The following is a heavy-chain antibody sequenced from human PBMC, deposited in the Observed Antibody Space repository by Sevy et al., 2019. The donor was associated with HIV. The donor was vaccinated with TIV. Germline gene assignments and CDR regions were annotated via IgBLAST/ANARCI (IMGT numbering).Heavy chain of an antibody. CDR1: GYSFTSYW. CDR2: IYPGDSDT. J-gene: IGHJ5*02. D-gene: IGHD3-9*01. V-gene: IGHV5-51*01. CDR3: ARHALGLDDILTGSPSWFDH. Sequence: GESLKISCKGSGYSFTSYWIGWVRQMPGKGLEWMGIIYPGDSDTRYSPSFQGHVIISADKSISTAYLQWSSLKASDTAMYYCARHALGLDDILTGSPSWFDHWGQRTLVTVSS.